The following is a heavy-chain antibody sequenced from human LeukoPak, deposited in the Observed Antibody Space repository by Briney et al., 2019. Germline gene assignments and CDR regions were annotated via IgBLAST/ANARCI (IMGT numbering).Heavy chain of an antibody. CDR3: AREGAAAGTEAFDI. J-gene: IGHJ3*02. V-gene: IGHV3-21*01. CDR2: ISSSSSYI. Sequence: GGSLRLSCAPSGFTFSSYSMNWVRQAPGKGLEWVSSISSSSSYIYYADSVKGRFTISRDNAKNSLYLQMNSLRAEDTAVYYCAREGAAAGTEAFDIWGQGTMVTVSS. CDR1: GFTFSSYS. D-gene: IGHD6-13*01.